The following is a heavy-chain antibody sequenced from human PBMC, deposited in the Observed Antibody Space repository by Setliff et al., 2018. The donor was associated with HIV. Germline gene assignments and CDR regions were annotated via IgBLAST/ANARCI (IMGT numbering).Heavy chain of an antibody. D-gene: IGHD6-6*01. Sequence: GGSLRLSCAASGFTFSSYAMHWVRQAPGKGLEWVSYISSSGTNIYYVDSVKGRFTISRDNAKNSLYLQMNSLRAEDTAVYYCAREILSSSAIDYWGQGTLVTVSS. CDR3: AREILSSSAIDY. V-gene: IGHV3-48*04. J-gene: IGHJ4*02. CDR1: GFTFSSYA. CDR2: ISSSGTNI.